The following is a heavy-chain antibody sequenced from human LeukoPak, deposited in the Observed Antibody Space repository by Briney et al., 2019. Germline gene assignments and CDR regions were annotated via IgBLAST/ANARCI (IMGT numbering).Heavy chain of an antibody. CDR2: IYYSGST. D-gene: IGHD2-8*02. CDR3: ARHSSGQGYYFDS. V-gene: IGHV4-59*01. Sequence: SETLSLTCTVSGVSISRYYWSWIRQPPGKGLEWIGYIYYSGSTNYNASLKSRVTISVDTSNNQFSLKLNSVTAADTAVYYCARHSSGQGYYFDSWGRGTLVTVSS. CDR1: GVSISRYY. J-gene: IGHJ4*02.